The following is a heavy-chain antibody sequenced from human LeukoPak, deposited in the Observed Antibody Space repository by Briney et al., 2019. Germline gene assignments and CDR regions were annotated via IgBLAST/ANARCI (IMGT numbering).Heavy chain of an antibody. J-gene: IGHJ5*02. V-gene: IGHV4-30-4*01. CDR1: GGSISSGDYY. D-gene: IGHD2-15*01. Sequence: PSQTLSLTCTVSGGSISSGDYYWSWIRQPPGKGLEWIGYIYYSGSTYYNPSLKSRVTISVDTSKNQFSLKLSSVTAADTAVYYCAREGCSGGSCYAPRQDWFDPWGQGTLVTVSP. CDR2: IYYSGST. CDR3: AREGCSGGSCYAPRQDWFDP.